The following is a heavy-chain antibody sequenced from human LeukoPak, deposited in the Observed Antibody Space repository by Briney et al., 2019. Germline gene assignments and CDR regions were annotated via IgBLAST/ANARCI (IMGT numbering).Heavy chain of an antibody. V-gene: IGHV1-46*01. J-gene: IGHJ5*02. CDR1: GYTFTSYY. CDR2: INPSGGST. Sequence: ASVKVSCKASGYTFTSYYMHWVRQAPGQGLEWMGIINPSGGSTSYAQKFQGRVTITTDESTSTAYMELSSLRSEDTAVYYCASGGYYYDSSGYSRGWFDPWGQGTLVTVSS. CDR3: ASGGYYYDSSGYSRGWFDP. D-gene: IGHD3-22*01.